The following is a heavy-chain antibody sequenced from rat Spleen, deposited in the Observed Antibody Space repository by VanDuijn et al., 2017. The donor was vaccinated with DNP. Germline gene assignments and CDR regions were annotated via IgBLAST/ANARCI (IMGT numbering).Heavy chain of an antibody. J-gene: IGHJ2*01. CDR2: ITYSGNT. CDR1: GYSITSNY. CDR3: ARWGTYVDY. Sequence: EVQLQESGPGLVKPSQSLSLTCSVTGYSITSNYWGWIRQFPGNKMEYIGHITYSGNTHFNPSLKSRISITRDTSKNQFFLQLNSITTEDTATYYCARWGTYVDYWGQGVMVTVSS. V-gene: IGHV3-1*01.